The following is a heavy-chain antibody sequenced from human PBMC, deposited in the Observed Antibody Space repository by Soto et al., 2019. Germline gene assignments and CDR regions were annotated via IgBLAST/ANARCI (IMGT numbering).Heavy chain of an antibody. V-gene: IGHV3-7*03. CDR3: ARDHLILPAHDFFYGSDV. CDR1: GFTFSMYS. CDR2: IPQDGVDG. J-gene: IGHJ6*02. D-gene: IGHD2-21*02. Sequence: GGSLRLSCEVSGFTFSMYSMSWVRQSPGKGLEWVAKIPQDGVDGHYADSVKGRFTISRDNGKNSLYLQLNNLRAEDTAVYYCARDHLILPAHDFFYGSDVWGRGATVTLSS.